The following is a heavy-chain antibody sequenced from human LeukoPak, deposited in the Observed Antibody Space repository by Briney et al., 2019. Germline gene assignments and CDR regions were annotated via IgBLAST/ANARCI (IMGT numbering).Heavy chain of an antibody. V-gene: IGHV4-31*03. CDR2: ISYSGST. Sequence: SQTLSLTCTVSGGSISSGGYYWSWIRQHPGKGLEWIGCISYSGSTSYNPSLKSRVTISVDTSKNLFSLNLNSVTAADTAVYYCARRRETGWFDPWGQGTLVTVSS. J-gene: IGHJ5*02. D-gene: IGHD1-14*01. CDR3: ARRRETGWFDP. CDR1: GGSISSGGYY.